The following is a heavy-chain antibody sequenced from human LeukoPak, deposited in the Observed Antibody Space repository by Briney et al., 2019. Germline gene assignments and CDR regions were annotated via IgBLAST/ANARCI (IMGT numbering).Heavy chain of an antibody. D-gene: IGHD4-23*01. CDR3: ARDVSYGGTVL. J-gene: IGHJ4*02. CDR1: GFTFSSYT. CDR2: ISSGSDYI. Sequence: GGSLRLSCAASGFTFSSYTMNWVRQAPGKGLEWVSSISSGSDYIYYADSVRGRFTISRDNAKNSPYLQMNSLRAEDTAVYYCARDVSYGGTVLWGQGTLVTVSS. V-gene: IGHV3-21*01.